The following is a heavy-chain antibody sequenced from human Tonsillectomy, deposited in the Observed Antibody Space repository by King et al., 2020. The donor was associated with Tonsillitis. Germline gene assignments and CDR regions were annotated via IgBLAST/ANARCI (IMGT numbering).Heavy chain of an antibody. CDR2: ICVNGYAT. CDR1: GFTFSSCA. J-gene: IGHJ4*02. V-gene: IGHV3-23*01. CDR3: TKGGGSSWSN. Sequence: PGGFLIQPGGSLTLSCTASGFTFSSCAMSWVRQAPGKGLEGVSTICVNGYATYYADSVKGRFTISRDNSRNTQDLQMNSLRAEDTAIYYCTKGGGSSWSNWGQGALVTVSS. D-gene: IGHD6-13*01.